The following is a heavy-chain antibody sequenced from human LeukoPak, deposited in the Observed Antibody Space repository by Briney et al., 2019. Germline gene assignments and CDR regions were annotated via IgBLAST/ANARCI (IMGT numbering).Heavy chain of an antibody. CDR3: ARGPSSEIVVVPAAVPYYYYMDV. J-gene: IGHJ6*03. Sequence: ASVEASCKASGYTFTSYGISWVRQAPGQGLEWMGWISAYNGNTNYAQKLQGRVTMTTDTSTSTAYMELSSLRSEDTAVYYCARGPSSEIVVVPAAVPYYYYMDVWGKGTTVTVSS. CDR2: ISAYNGNT. D-gene: IGHD2-2*01. V-gene: IGHV1-18*01. CDR1: GYTFTSYG.